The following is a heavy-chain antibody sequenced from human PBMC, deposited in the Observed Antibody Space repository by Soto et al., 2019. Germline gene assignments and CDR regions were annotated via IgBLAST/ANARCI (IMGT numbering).Heavy chain of an antibody. D-gene: IGHD6-19*01. Sequence: QVHLVQSGGEVKRPGDSVKVSCKTSGYPFSSYGISWVRQAPVQGLEWLGWISGYNGKTEYGQKVQERLTMSTDTSTNTVYMELRNLRSDDTAVYYCVRDLWQWLVQYYSGMAVWGKGTTVTVSS. CDR1: GYPFSSYG. CDR2: ISGYNGKT. V-gene: IGHV1-18*04. J-gene: IGHJ6*04. CDR3: VRDLWQWLVQYYSGMAV.